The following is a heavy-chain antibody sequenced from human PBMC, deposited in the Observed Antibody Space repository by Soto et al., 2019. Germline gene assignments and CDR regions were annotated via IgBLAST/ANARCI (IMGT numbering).Heavy chain of an antibody. V-gene: IGHV4-30-4*01. Sequence: KTSETLSLTCTVSGGSISSGDYYWSWIRQPPGKGLEWIGYIYYSGSTYYNPSLKSRVTISVDTSKNQFSLKLSSVTAADTAVYYCARVMVVAATPRYYYGMDVWGQGTTVTVSS. CDR2: IYYSGST. CDR3: ARVMVVAATPRYYYGMDV. J-gene: IGHJ6*02. CDR1: GGSISSGDYY. D-gene: IGHD2-15*01.